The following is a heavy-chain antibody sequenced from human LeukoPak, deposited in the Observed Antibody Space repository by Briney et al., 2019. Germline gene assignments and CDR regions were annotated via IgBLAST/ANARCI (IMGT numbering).Heavy chain of an antibody. J-gene: IGHJ6*02. CDR2: ISYDGSNK. Sequence: GGSLRLSCAASGFTFSSDAMHWVRQAPGKGLEWVAVISYDGSNKYYADSVKGRFTISRDNSKNTLYLQMNSLRAEDTAMYYCARGVSRPNYYYYGMDVWGQGTTVTVSS. D-gene: IGHD4-11*01. CDR1: GFTFSSDA. CDR3: ARGVSRPNYYYYGMDV. V-gene: IGHV3-30-3*01.